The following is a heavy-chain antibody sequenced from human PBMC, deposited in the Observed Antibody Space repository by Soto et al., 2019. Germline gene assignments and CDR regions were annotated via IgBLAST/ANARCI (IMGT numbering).Heavy chain of an antibody. CDR3: AMGDDSSGLGRKH. CDR1: GGSISSGGYY. V-gene: IGHV4-31*03. D-gene: IGHD3-22*01. Sequence: QVQLQESDPGLVKPSQTLSLTCTVSGGSISSGGYYWSWIRQHPGKGLEWIGYIYYSGSTYYNPSLKSRVTISVDTSKNQFSLKLSSVTAADTAVYYCAMGDDSSGLGRKHWGQGTLVTVSS. CDR2: IYYSGST. J-gene: IGHJ4*02.